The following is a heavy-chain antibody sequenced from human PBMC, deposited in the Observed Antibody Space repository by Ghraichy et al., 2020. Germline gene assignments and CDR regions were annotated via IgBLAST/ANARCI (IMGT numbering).Heavy chain of an antibody. J-gene: IGHJ4*02. CDR3: ARLSKSSGSDC. D-gene: IGHD6-25*01. Sequence: SETLSLTCTVSGGSISGYYWTWVRQPPGRALEWIGYINYSGSTNYNPSLKSRVTISVDTSKNQFSLNLKSVTAADTAVYYCARLSKSSGSDCWGQGTLVTVSS. CDR2: INYSGST. CDR1: GGSISGYY. V-gene: IGHV4-59*08.